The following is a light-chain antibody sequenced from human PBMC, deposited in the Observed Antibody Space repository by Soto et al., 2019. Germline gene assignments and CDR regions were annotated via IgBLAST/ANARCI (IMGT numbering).Light chain of an antibody. CDR3: QQFSSYPLT. J-gene: IGKJ4*01. Sequence: EIVLTHSPATLSWXSXXXXTXXXRASQSVSGSLGWYQQKPGQAPRLIIYDASVRATGIPARFSGGGSGTDFTLTISRLEPEDFAVYYCQQFSSYPLTFGGGTKVDI. CDR1: QSVSGS. CDR2: DAS. V-gene: IGKV3-11*01.